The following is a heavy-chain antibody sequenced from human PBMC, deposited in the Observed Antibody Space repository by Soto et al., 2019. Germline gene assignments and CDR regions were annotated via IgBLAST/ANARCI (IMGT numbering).Heavy chain of an antibody. CDR3: ARYSSSWYVMDS. Sequence: ASVKVSCKASGYTFSSFEIYWVRQAPGQRFEWMGWMNSNSGDAGSAQKFQGRVTMTRDTSINTAYMELSSLRSEDTAVYYCARYSSSWYVMDSWGQGTLVTVS. D-gene: IGHD6-19*01. CDR1: GYTFSSFE. J-gene: IGHJ4*02. CDR2: MNSNSGDA. V-gene: IGHV1-8*01.